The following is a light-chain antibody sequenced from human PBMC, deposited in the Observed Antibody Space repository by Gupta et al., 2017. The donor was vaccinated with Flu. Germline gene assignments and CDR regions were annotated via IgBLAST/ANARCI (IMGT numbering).Light chain of an antibody. V-gene: IGLV2-8*01. Sequence: SVTISCTGTSSDVGGYKYVSWYQQHPGKAPKHMIYEVSKRPSGVPDRFSGSKSGNTASLTVSGLQAEDEADYYCSSYAGSNNWVFGGGTELTVL. CDR1: SSDVGGYKY. CDR2: EVS. J-gene: IGLJ3*02. CDR3: SSYAGSNNWV.